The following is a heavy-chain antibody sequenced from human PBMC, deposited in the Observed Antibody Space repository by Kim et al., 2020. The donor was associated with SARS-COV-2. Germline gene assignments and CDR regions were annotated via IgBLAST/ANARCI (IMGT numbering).Heavy chain of an antibody. J-gene: IGHJ1*01. CDR3: ARNPGV. Sequence: SETLSLTCTVSGDSINRGSYFWNWIRQPAGKGLEWIGRIRTGGSTTYSPSLRSRVTISLDTSTNQFSLKLNSVTAADAAIYYCARNPGVWGQGTLVTVSS. CDR2: IRTGGST. CDR1: GDSINRGSYF. V-gene: IGHV4-61*02.